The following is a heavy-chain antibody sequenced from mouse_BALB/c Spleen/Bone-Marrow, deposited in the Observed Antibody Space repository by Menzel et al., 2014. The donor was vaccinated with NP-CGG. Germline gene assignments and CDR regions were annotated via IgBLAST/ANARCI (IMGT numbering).Heavy chain of an antibody. J-gene: IGHJ2*01. Sequence: DVHLVESGGGLVQPGGSLKLSCAASGFTFSSYTMSWVRQTPEKRLEWVAYISNGGGSTYYPDTVKGRFTISRDNAKNTLYLQISSLKSEDTAMYYCARQIYFPYFDYWGQGTTLTVSS. CDR1: GFTFSSYT. V-gene: IGHV5-12-2*01. CDR2: ISNGGGST. D-gene: IGHD2-1*01. CDR3: ARQIYFPYFDY.